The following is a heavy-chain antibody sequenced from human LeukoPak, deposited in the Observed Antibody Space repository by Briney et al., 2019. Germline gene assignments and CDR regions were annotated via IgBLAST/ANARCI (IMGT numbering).Heavy chain of an antibody. CDR3: ARRFYYAVDV. CDR1: GYSFTGYF. Sequence: ASVKVSCKASGYSFTGYFMQWARQAPGQGLEWMGWINPNSGDTNYAQKFQGRVTMTRDTSISTAYMELSRLRSDDAAVYYCARRFYYAVDVWGQGTTVTVSS. D-gene: IGHD3-16*01. J-gene: IGHJ6*02. CDR2: INPNSGDT. V-gene: IGHV1-2*02.